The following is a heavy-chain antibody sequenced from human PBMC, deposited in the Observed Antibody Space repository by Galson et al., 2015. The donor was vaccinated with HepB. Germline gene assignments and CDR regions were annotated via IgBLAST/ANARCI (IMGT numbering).Heavy chain of an antibody. Sequence: SLRLSCAASGFIFTDYSMTWIRQAPGKGLEWVSYISGSGITTILYADSVKGRFSISRDNAKNSPYLQMTSLRAEDTAVYYCARATLGWFDPWGQGTLVTVSS. J-gene: IGHJ5*02. CDR2: ISGSGITTI. V-gene: IGHV3-11*01. CDR1: GFIFTDYS. CDR3: ARATLGWFDP. D-gene: IGHD3-16*01.